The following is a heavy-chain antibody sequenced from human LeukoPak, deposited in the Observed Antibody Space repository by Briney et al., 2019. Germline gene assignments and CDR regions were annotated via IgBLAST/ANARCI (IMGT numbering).Heavy chain of an antibody. D-gene: IGHD2-15*01. V-gene: IGHV5-10-1*01. CDR3: ARHESFCSGGSCYSVLFDY. J-gene: IGHJ4*02. Sequence: GESLKISCKGSGYSFTSYWISWVRQMPGKGLEGMGRIDPSDSYTNYSPSCQRHVTISADKSISPAYLQWGSMKASETAMYYCARHESFCSGGSCYSVLFDYWGQGTLVTVSS. CDR2: IDPSDSYT. CDR1: GYSFTSYW.